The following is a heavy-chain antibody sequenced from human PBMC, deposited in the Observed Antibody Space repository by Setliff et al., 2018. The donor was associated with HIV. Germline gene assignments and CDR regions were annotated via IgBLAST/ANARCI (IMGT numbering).Heavy chain of an antibody. V-gene: IGHV4-39*01. Sequence: SETLSLTCTVSGGSINSTSYYWGWIRQPPGNGLEWIGSIYHTGSTYYKPSLKSRVTISVDTSKNQFSLRLSPVAAGDMAVYYCARSIVPVASGYYYFEYWGQGTLVTSP. CDR3: ARSIVPVASGYYYFEY. CDR2: IYHTGST. J-gene: IGHJ4*02. D-gene: IGHD3-3*01. CDR1: GGSINSTSYY.